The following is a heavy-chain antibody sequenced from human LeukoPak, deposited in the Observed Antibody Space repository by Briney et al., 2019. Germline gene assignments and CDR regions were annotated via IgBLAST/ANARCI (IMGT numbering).Heavy chain of an antibody. CDR1: GGSVSSGSYY. CDR3: QSRFLEWLLDY. D-gene: IGHD3-3*01. CDR2: IYYSGST. Sequence: PSETLSLTCTVSGGSVSSGSYYWSWIRQPPGKGLEWIGYIYYSGSTNYNPSLKSRVIISVDTSKNQFSLKLSSVTAADTAVYYCQSRFLEWLLDYWGQGTLVTVSS. J-gene: IGHJ4*02. V-gene: IGHV4-61*01.